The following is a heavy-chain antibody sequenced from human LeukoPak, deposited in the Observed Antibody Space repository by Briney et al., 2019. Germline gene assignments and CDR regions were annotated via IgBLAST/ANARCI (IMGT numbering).Heavy chain of an antibody. D-gene: IGHD3-9*01. CDR3: AREGVDFDS. CDR1: ESISTNLL. J-gene: IGHJ3*01. Sequence: ASVKVSCKASESISTNLLIHWVRQAPGQGLEWMGWLVAKNGGTHDAQNFQGRVTMTRDTSIRTAYMELSGLRSDDTAVYYCAREGVDFDSWGQGTMVTVSS. V-gene: IGHV1-2*02. CDR2: LVAKNGGT.